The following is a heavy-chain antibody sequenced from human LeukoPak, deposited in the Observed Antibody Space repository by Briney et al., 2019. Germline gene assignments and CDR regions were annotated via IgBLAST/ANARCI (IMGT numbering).Heavy chain of an antibody. CDR3: ARDGYNWDPHFDY. CDR1: GGTFSSYA. J-gene: IGHJ4*02. CDR2: ITPIFGTA. V-gene: IGHV1-69*01. D-gene: IGHD5-24*01. Sequence: SVKVSCKASGGTFSSYAISWVRQAPGQGLEWMGGITPIFGTANYAQKFQGRVTITADESTSTAYMELSSLRSEDTAVYYCARDGYNWDPHFDYWGQGTLVTVSS.